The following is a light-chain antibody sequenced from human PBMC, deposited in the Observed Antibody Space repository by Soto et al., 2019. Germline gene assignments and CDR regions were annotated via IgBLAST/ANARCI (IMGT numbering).Light chain of an antibody. CDR1: QSVLYSSNNKNY. J-gene: IGKJ4*01. Sequence: DIVMTQSPDSLAVSLGERATINCKSSQSVLYSSNNKNYLAWYQQKPGQPPKLLIYWASTRESGVPDRFSGSXXXXXXXXXXXXXXXXDXAXXXXXQYYSTLTFGGGTKVEIK. CDR2: WAS. CDR3: XQYYSTLT. V-gene: IGKV4-1*01.